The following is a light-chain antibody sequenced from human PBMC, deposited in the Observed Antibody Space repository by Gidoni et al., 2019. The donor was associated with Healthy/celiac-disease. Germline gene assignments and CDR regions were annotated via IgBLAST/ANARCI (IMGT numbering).Light chain of an antibody. V-gene: IGLV2-23*01. CDR3: CSYAGSSTYV. Sequence: ALTHPVSVPGSPGQSITLSCTGTSSDVGSYHLVSWYQQHPGKAPKLMIYEGSKRPSGVSNRFSGSKSGNTASLTISGLQAEDEADYYCCSYAGSSTYVFGTGTKVTVL. CDR1: SSDVGSYHL. J-gene: IGLJ1*01. CDR2: EGS.